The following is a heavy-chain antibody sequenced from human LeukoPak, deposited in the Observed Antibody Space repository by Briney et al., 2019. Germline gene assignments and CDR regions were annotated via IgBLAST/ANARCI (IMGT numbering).Heavy chain of an antibody. D-gene: IGHD6-19*01. CDR1: GFTFSSYA. V-gene: IGHV3-23*01. Sequence: GGSLRLSCAASGFTFSSYAMSWVRQAPGKGLEWVSAISGSGGSTYYADSVKGRFTISRDNSKNTLYLQMNSLRAEDTAVYYCAKDSFPSSSGWYGNYFDYWGQGTLVTVSS. CDR2: ISGSGGST. CDR3: AKDSFPSSSGWYGNYFDY. J-gene: IGHJ4*02.